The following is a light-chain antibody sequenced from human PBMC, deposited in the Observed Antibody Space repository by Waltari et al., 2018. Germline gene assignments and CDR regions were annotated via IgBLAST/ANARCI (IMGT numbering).Light chain of an antibody. CDR2: AAS. J-gene: IGKJ4*01. CDR3: QQNYSTPRT. Sequence: DIQMTQSLSFLPASVGDRITISCRASRTIRTYLHWYQQRPGEAPKILISAASTLRGGAPSRFSGSVSGTDFTLTISSLQPEDFATYYCQQNYSTPRTFGGGTRVEIK. V-gene: IGKV1-39*01. CDR1: RTIRTY.